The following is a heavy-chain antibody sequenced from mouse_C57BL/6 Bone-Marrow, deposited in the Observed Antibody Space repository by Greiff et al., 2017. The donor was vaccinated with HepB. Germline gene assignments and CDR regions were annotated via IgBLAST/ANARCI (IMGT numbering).Heavy chain of an antibody. CDR3: ADGAYYYGSSYWYFDV. V-gene: IGHV5-6*01. J-gene: IGHJ1*03. D-gene: IGHD1-1*01. Sequence: EVKVVDSGGDLVKPGGSLKLSCAASGFTFSSYGMSWVRQTPDKRLEWVATISSGGSYTYYPDSVKGRFTISRDNAKNTLYLQMSSLKSEDTAMYYCADGAYYYGSSYWYFDVWGTGTTVTVSS. CDR2: ISSGGSYT. CDR1: GFTFSSYG.